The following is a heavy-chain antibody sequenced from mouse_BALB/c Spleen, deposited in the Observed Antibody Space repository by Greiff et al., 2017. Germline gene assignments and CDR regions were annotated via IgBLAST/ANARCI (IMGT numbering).Heavy chain of an antibody. J-gene: IGHJ4*01. CDR3: ARGDYRYDDYYAMDY. Sequence: KESGYSFTGYYMHWVKQSHVKSLEWIGRINPYNGATSYNQNFKDKASLTVDKSSSTAYMELHSLTSEDSAVYYCARGDYRYDDYYAMDYWGQGTSVTGSS. D-gene: IGHD2-14*01. CDR2: INPYNGAT. CDR1: GYSFTGYY. V-gene: IGHV1-26*01.